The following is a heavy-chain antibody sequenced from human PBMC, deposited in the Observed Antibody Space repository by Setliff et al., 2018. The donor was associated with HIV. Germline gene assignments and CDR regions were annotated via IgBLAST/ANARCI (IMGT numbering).Heavy chain of an antibody. D-gene: IGHD6-13*01. CDR1: GGTFSSYA. V-gene: IGHV1-69*13. J-gene: IGHJ3*02. CDR3: ARVPASWYTAPFDI. CDR2: IIPIFGTA. Sequence: ASVKVSCKASGGTFSSYAISWVRQAPGQGLEWMGGIIPIFGTANYTQKFQGRVTITADESTSTAYMELSSLRSEDTAVYYCARVPASWYTAPFDIWGQGTMGTV.